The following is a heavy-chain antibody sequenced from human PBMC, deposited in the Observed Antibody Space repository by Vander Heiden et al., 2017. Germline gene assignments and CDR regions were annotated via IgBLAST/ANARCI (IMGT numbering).Heavy chain of an antibody. V-gene: IGHV3-30*18. Sequence: QVHRVDSSGGVLQPRRSLSLSCSALRLIFSTYGMNWFRQAPGKELEWVAVISNHGSHKYYADSEKGRFTISRDNSKNTLYLQMNSLRAEDTAVYYWAKEMTTGVTSGGVFEYWGQGTLVTVSS. CDR3: AKEMTTGVTSGGVFEY. J-gene: IGHJ4*02. D-gene: IGHD4-17*01. CDR2: ISNHGSHK. CDR1: RLIFSTYG.